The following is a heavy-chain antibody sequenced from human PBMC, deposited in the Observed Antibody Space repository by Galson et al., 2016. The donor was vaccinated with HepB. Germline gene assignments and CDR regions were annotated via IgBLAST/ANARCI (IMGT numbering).Heavy chain of an antibody. CDR1: GYSFTSYW. Sequence: QSGAEVKKPGESLQISCEGSGYSFTSYWIGWVRQMPGKGLEWMGIIYPGDSSTRYSPSFLGQFTISADKSISTAYLQWSSLKASDTALYYCARRNYNDNSAAIDHWGQGTLVTVSS. CDR2: IYPGDSST. J-gene: IGHJ4*02. CDR3: ARRNYNDNSAAIDH. D-gene: IGHD3-22*01. V-gene: IGHV5-51*01.